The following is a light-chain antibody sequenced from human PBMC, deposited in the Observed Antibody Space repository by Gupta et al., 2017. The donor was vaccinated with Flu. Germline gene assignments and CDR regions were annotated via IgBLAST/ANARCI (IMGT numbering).Light chain of an antibody. Sequence: DIQMTQSPSSLSASVGDRVTITCRASQSISSYLNWYQQKPGKAPKLLTYAASSLQSGVPSRFSGSGSGTDFTLTISRLQPEDFATYYCQQSDSTHYSFGQGTKLEIK. J-gene: IGKJ2*03. CDR1: QSISSY. V-gene: IGKV1-39*01. CDR3: QQSDSTHYS. CDR2: AAS.